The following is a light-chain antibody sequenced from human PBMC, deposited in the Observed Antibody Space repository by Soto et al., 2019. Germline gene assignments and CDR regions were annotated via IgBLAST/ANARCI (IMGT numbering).Light chain of an antibody. J-gene: IGKJ1*01. V-gene: IGKV3-15*01. CDR2: GAS. Sequence: EVVMQQSPATLSVSPGERVTLSCRASQNVNGNLAWYQQIPGQAPRLLIYGASTRATTIPARFSGSGSGTDFTLTISSLQSGDLAVYSCQQYNSWPQTFGRGTKVDIK. CDR1: QNVNGN. CDR3: QQYNSWPQT.